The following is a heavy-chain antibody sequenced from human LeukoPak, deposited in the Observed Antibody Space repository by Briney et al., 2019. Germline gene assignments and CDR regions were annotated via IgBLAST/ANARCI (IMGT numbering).Heavy chain of an antibody. Sequence: GGSLRLSCAASGFTFSSYEMNWVRPAPGKGLEWVSYISSSGSTIYYADSVKGRFTISRDNAKNTLYLQMNSLRAEDTAVYYCAGESNDYVWGSYRYTLSFDYWGQGTLVTVSS. CDR2: ISSSGSTI. J-gene: IGHJ4*02. V-gene: IGHV3-48*03. CDR1: GFTFSSYE. CDR3: AGESNDYVWGSYRYTLSFDY. D-gene: IGHD3-16*02.